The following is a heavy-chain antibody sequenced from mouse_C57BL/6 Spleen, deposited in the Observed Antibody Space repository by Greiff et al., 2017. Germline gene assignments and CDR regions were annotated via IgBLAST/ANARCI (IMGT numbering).Heavy chain of an antibody. V-gene: IGHV2-5*01. J-gene: IGHJ3*01. CDR3: AKSYETWFAY. CDR2: IWRGGST. Sequence: VQLVESGPGLLQPSQSLSITCTVSGFSLTSFGVHWVRQAPGKGLEWLGVIWRGGSTDYNAAFMSRLSITKDNSKSQVFFKMNSLQADDTAIYYCAKSYETWFAYWGQGTLVTVSA. CDR1: GFSLTSFG. D-gene: IGHD2-3*01.